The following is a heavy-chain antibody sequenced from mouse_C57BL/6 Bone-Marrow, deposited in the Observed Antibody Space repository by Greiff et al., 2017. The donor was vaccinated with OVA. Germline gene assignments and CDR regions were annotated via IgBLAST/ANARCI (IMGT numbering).Heavy chain of an antibody. CDR3: ERDQAPAYYSNFHWYFDV. CDR2: INYDGSST. J-gene: IGHJ1*03. V-gene: IGHV5-16*01. CDR1: GFTFSDYY. D-gene: IGHD2-5*01. Sequence: EVKLMESEGGLVQPGSSMKLSCTASGFTFSDYYMAWVRQVPEKGLEWVANINYDGSSTYYLDSLKSRFIISRANAKNILYLQMSSLKSEDTATYYCERDQAPAYYSNFHWYFDVWGTGTTVTVSS.